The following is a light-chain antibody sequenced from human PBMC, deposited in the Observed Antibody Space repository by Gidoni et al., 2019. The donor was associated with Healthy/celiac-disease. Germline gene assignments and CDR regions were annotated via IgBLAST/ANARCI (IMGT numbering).Light chain of an antibody. V-gene: IGKV3-20*01. CDR1: QSVSSTY. CDR3: QQYGNSTLYT. CDR2: GAS. Sequence: EIVLTQSPGTMSWSPGERDTLTCRASQSVSSTYLAWYQQKPGQAPRLLIYGASSRATGIPDRFSGSGSGTEFTLTISRLEPEDSAVYYCQQYGNSTLYTFGQGTKLEIK. J-gene: IGKJ2*01.